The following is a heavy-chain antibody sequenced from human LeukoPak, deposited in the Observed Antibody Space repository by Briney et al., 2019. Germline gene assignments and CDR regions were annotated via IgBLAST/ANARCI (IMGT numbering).Heavy chain of an antibody. D-gene: IGHD3-16*01. J-gene: IGHJ3*02. CDR1: GGSISSYY. V-gene: IGHV4-4*09. Sequence: PSETLSLTCTVSGGSISSYYWSWIRQPPGKGLEWIGYIYTSGSTNYNPSLKSRVTISVDTSKNQFSLKLSSVTAADTAVYYCARFGGVPPLYDAFDIWGRGTMVTVSS. CDR2: IYTSGST. CDR3: ARFGGVPPLYDAFDI.